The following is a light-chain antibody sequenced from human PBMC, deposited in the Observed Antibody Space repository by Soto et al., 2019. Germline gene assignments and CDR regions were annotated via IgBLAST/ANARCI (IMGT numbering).Light chain of an antibody. J-gene: IGKJ4*01. CDR2: AAS. CDR1: QGINNF. Sequence: DIQMTQSPSSLSASVGDRVTITCRASQGINNFVAWYQQKPGEVPKLLIYAASTLLSGVPSRFSGSGFGTDFVLTISSMEPEDVATYYCQKYDSVPLTFGGGTRVEIK. V-gene: IGKV1-27*01. CDR3: QKYDSVPLT.